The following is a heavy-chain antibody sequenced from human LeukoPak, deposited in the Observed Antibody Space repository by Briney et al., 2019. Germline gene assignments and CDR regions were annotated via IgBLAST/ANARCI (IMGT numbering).Heavy chain of an antibody. CDR2: IYYSGST. J-gene: IGHJ6*03. V-gene: IGHV4-39*01. D-gene: IGHD3-3*01. CDR3: ARGLAYYDFWSGNYYYYYMDV. Sequence: SETLSLTCTVSGCSISSSSYYWGWIRQPPGKGLEWIGSIYYSGSTYYNPSLKSRVTISVDTSKNQFSLKLSSVTAADTAVYYCARGLAYYDFWSGNYYYYYMDVWGKGTTVTVSS. CDR1: GCSISSSSYY.